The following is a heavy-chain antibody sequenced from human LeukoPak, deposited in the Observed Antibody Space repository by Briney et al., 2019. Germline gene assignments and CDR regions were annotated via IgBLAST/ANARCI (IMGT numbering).Heavy chain of an antibody. CDR3: ARENTIFGAPPFPGGMDV. CDR1: GGSISSGDYY. J-gene: IGHJ6*02. CDR2: IYYSGST. D-gene: IGHD3-3*01. V-gene: IGHV4-31*03. Sequence: PSETLSLTCTVSGGSISSGDYYWSWIRQHPGKGLEWIGYIYYSGSTYYNPSLKSRVTISVDTSKNQSSLKLSSVTAADTAVYYCARENTIFGAPPFPGGMDVWGQGTTVTVSS.